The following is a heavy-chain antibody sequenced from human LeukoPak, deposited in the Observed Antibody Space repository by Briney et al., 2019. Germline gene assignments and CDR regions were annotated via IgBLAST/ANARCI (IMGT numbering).Heavy chain of an antibody. CDR3: AKGSTSAWNNWFDP. V-gene: IGHV3-30*18. CDR1: GFTFSSYA. Sequence: GGSLRLSCAASGFTFSSYAMSLVRQAPGKGLEWVAVISYDGNNKYYADSVKGRFTISRDNSKNTLYLQMNSLRAEDTAVYYCAKGSTSAWNNWFDPWGQGTLVTVSS. CDR2: ISYDGNNK. J-gene: IGHJ5*02. D-gene: IGHD1-26*01.